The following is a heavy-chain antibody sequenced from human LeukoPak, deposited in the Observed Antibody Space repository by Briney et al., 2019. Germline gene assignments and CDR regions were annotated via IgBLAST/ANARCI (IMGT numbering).Heavy chain of an antibody. V-gene: IGHV3-30*02. CDR1: GFTFSSYG. J-gene: IGHJ4*02. D-gene: IGHD3-3*01. Sequence: PGGSLRLSRAASGFTFSSYGMHWVRQAPGKGLEGVAFIRYDGSNKYYADSVKGRFTISRDNSKNTLYLQMNSLRAEDTAVYYCASSNLRFLEWLLNYWGQGTLVTVSS. CDR3: ASSNLRFLEWLLNY. CDR2: IRYDGSNK.